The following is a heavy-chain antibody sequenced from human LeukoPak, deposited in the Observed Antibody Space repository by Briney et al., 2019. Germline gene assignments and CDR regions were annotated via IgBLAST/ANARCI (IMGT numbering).Heavy chain of an antibody. CDR1: GGSIRTGGSY. V-gene: IGHV4-39*02. CDR3: ARLFTRAWEYRYGMDV. Sequence: SETLSLTCTVSGGSIRTGGSYWAWIRQPPGKGLEWIGSIYIDGITHYNSSLQSRVTLSIDTSKNHFSLRLTSVTAADTAVFYCARLFTRAWEYRYGMDVWGQGTAVTVSS. D-gene: IGHD1-26*01. J-gene: IGHJ6*02. CDR2: IYIDGIT.